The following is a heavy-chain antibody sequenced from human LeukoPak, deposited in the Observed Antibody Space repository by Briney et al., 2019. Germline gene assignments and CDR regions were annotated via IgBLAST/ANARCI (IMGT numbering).Heavy chain of an antibody. D-gene: IGHD5-24*01. CDR2: IYYSGST. J-gene: IGHJ5*02. CDR1: GGSISSSSYY. V-gene: IGHV4-39*07. CDR3: ASGDGYNSLGFDP. Sequence: SETLSLTCTVSGGSISSSSYYSGWIRQHPGKGLEWIGSIYYSGSTNYNPSLKSRVTISVDTSKNQFSLKLSSVTAADTAVYYCASGDGYNSLGFDPWGQGTLVTVSS.